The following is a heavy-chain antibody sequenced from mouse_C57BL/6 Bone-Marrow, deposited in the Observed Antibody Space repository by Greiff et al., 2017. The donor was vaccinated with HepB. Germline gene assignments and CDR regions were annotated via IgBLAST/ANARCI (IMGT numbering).Heavy chain of an antibody. CDR1: GYTFTNYP. CDR2: LHPYNDDT. J-gene: IGHJ4*01. Sequence: VQLQQSGAELVKPGASVKMSCKASGYTFTNYPIEWMKQNHGKSLEWIGNLHPYNDDTKYNEKFKGKATLTVEKSSSTVYLELSRLTSDDSAVYYCARGGYGSSYGAMDYWGQGTSVTVSS. CDR3: ARGGYGSSYGAMDY. V-gene: IGHV1-47*01. D-gene: IGHD1-1*01.